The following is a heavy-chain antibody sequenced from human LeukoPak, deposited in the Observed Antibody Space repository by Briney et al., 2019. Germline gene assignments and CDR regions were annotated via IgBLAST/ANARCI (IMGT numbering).Heavy chain of an antibody. V-gene: IGHV1-69*13. CDR1: GGTFSSYA. Sequence: ASVKVSCKASGGTFSSYAISWVRQAPGQGLEWMGGIIPIFGTANYAQKFQGRVTITADESTSTAYMELSSLRSGDTAVYYCARVPWYSSSQGWFDPWGQGTLVTVSS. J-gene: IGHJ5*02. D-gene: IGHD6-6*01. CDR2: IIPIFGTA. CDR3: ARVPWYSSSQGWFDP.